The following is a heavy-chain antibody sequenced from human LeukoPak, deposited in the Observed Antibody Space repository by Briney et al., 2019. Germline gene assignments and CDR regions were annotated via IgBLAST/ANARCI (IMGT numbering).Heavy chain of an antibody. D-gene: IGHD5-12*01. Sequence: GGSLRLSCAASGFTFSNCAMSWVRQAPGKGLEWVSGISTGGASTYYADSVKGRFTISRDNSKNTLYLQMSSLGAADTAVYYCAKDRLGYSGARGFDWWGQGTLVTVSS. CDR1: GFTFSNCA. CDR3: AKDRLGYSGARGFDW. CDR2: ISTGGAST. J-gene: IGHJ4*02. V-gene: IGHV3-23*01.